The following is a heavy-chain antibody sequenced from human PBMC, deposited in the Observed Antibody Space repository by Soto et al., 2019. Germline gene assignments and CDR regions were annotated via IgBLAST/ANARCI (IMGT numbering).Heavy chain of an antibody. D-gene: IGHD2-15*01. CDR3: ARVGGGSTKYYYYYMDV. V-gene: IGHV4-59*01. J-gene: IGHJ6*03. CDR2: IYYSGST. Sequence: SETLSLTCTVSGGSNSSYYWSWIRQPPGKGLEWIGYIYYSGSTNYNPSLKSRVTISVDTSKNQFSLKLSSVTAADTAVYYCARVGGGSTKYYYYYMDVWGKGTTVT. CDR1: GGSNSSYY.